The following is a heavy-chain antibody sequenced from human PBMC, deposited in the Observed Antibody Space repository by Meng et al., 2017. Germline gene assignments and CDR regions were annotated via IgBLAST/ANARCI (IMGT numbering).Heavy chain of an antibody. CDR2: MNPNSGNA. V-gene: IGHV1-8*03. D-gene: IGHD3-22*01. CDR1: GYTFTSYD. Sequence: ASVKVSCKASGYTFTSYDINWVRQATGQGLEWMGWMNPNSGNAGYAQKFQGRVTITRNTSISTAYMELRSLRSDDTAVYYCASSPRRQSSGYYGLGDYWGQGTLVTVSS. CDR3: ASSPRRQSSGYYGLGDY. J-gene: IGHJ4*02.